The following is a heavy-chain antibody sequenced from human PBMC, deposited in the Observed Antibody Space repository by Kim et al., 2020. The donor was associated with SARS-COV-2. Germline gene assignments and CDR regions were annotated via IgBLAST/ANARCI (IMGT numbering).Heavy chain of an antibody. D-gene: IGHD2-2*01. V-gene: IGHV3-7*03. CDR1: GFTFSSYW. CDR3: ARDGCSSTSCYAENDAFDI. J-gene: IGHJ3*02. CDR2: IKQDGSEK. Sequence: GGSLRLSCAASGFTFSSYWMSWVRQAPGKGLEWVANIKQDGSEKYYVDSVKGRFTISRDNAKNSLYLQMNSLRAEDTAVYYCARDGCSSTSCYAENDAFDIWGQGTMVTVSS.